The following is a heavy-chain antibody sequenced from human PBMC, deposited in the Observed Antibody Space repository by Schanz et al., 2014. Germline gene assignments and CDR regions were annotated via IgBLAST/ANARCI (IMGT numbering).Heavy chain of an antibody. CDR2: IDGKSTTV. CDR1: GFSFSSYS. Sequence: DLVESGGGFIQRGESLRLSCSASGFSFSSYSMNWVRQAPGKGLEWLSYIDGKSTTVYYADSVKGRFTVSRDNARNSLYLHMNTLGAEDTAVYYCAKQIHYDILTVTRNWGQGTLVTVSS. V-gene: IGHV3-48*01. D-gene: IGHD3-9*01. CDR3: AKQIHYDILTVTRN. J-gene: IGHJ4*02.